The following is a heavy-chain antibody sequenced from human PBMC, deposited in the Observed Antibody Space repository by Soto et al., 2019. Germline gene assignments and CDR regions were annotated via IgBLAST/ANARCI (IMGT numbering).Heavy chain of an antibody. CDR3: ASLSRLGPQSAFDY. J-gene: IGHJ4*02. V-gene: IGHV5-51*01. D-gene: IGHD1-26*01. CDR1: TYIFANYW. Sequence: LKISCSVSTYIFANYWIGWVRQMPGKGLEWMGIIYGVDSDTKYSPSFRGQVTISADKSIFTAYLQWRSLKASDTAIYYCASLSRLGPQSAFDYWGRGTLVTVSS. CDR2: IYGVDSDT.